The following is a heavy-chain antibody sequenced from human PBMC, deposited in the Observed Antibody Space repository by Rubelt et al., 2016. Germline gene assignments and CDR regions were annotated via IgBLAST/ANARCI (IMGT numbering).Heavy chain of an antibody. CDR2: IWYDGSNK. Sequence: ASGFTFSSYGMHWVRQAPGKGLEWVAVIWYDGSNKYYADSVKGRFTISRDNSKNTLYLQMNSLRAEDTAVYYCARDGGPGYCSGGSCHVYYYYYGMDVWGQGTTVTVSS. J-gene: IGHJ6*02. CDR1: GFTFSSYG. CDR3: ARDGGPGYCSGGSCHVYYYYYGMDV. V-gene: IGHV3-33*01. D-gene: IGHD2-15*01.